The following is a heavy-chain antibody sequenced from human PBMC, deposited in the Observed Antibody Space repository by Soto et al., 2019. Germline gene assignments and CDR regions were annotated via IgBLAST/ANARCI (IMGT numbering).Heavy chain of an antibody. CDR1: GFTFSDSA. J-gene: IGHJ2*01. Sequence: EVQLVESGGGLVQPGGSLKLSCAASGFTFSDSAMHWVRQASGEGLEWLDRIRSKGNNYATEYGASLKGRFTISRDDSKKTTYLQMSNLNTEDTAVYYCVRYSRTLGWFFDLWGRGTLVTVSS. D-gene: IGHD2-21*01. CDR2: IRSKGNNYAT. CDR3: VRYSRTLGWFFDL. V-gene: IGHV3-73*02.